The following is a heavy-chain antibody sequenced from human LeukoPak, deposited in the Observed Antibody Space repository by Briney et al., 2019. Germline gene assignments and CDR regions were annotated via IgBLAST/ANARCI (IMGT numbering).Heavy chain of an antibody. D-gene: IGHD5-18*01. CDR2: ISGSGGST. CDR3: AKDYWDTAMVDDAFDI. V-gene: IGHV3-23*01. CDR1: VFTFSSYA. J-gene: IGHJ3*02. Sequence: GGSLRLSCAASVFTFSSYAMSWVRQAPGKGLEWVSAISGSGGSTYYADSVKGRFTISRDNSKNTLYLQMNSLRAEDTAVYYCAKDYWDTAMVDDAFDIWGQGTMVTVSS.